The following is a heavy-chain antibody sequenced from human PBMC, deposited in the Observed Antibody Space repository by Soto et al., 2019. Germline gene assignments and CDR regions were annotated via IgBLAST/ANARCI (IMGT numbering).Heavy chain of an antibody. Sequence: QVQLVESGGGVVQPGRSLRLSCAASGFTFSSYAMHWVRQAPGKGLEWVAVISYDGSNKYYADSVKGRFTISRDNSKNTLYLQMNSLRAEDTAVYYCAREDYGDYSASFDYWGQGTLVTVSS. V-gene: IGHV3-30-3*01. CDR3: AREDYGDYSASFDY. D-gene: IGHD4-17*01. CDR2: ISYDGSNK. CDR1: GFTFSSYA. J-gene: IGHJ4*02.